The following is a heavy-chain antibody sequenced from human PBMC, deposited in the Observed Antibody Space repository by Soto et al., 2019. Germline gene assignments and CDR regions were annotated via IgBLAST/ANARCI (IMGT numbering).Heavy chain of an antibody. CDR3: ARDTARAMVRIYYGMDV. V-gene: IGHV3-33*01. D-gene: IGHD3-10*01. Sequence: QVQLVESGGGVVQPGRSLRLSCAASGFTFSSYGMHWVRQAPGKGLEWVAVIWYDGSNKYYADSVEGRFTICRDNSKNTLYLQMNSLRAEDTAVYYCARDTARAMVRIYYGMDVWGQGTTVTVSS. CDR2: IWYDGSNK. CDR1: GFTFSSYG. J-gene: IGHJ6*02.